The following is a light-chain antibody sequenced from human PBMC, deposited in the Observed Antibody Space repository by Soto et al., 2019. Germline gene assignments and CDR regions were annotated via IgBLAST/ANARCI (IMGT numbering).Light chain of an antibody. CDR2: GAS. CDR1: QSVSSN. V-gene: IGKV3-15*01. Sequence: EIVMTQSPATLSVSPGERATLSCRASQSVSSNLAWYQQKPGQAPRLLIYGASTRATDIPARFSGSGSGTEFNLTISSLQSEDFAVYYCQQYNNWPPVTFGQGTRLDIK. J-gene: IGKJ5*01. CDR3: QQYNNWPPVT.